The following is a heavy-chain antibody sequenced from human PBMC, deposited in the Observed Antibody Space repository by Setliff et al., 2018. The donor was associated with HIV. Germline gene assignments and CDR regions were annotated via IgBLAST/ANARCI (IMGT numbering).Heavy chain of an antibody. V-gene: IGHV4-59*03. CDR2: ISPTGNT. CDR1: GASISSYY. CDR3: AKSSPSIGYISDH. J-gene: IGHJ4*02. Sequence: SKTLSLTCSVSGASISSYYWSWIRQPPGKGLEWIGYISPTGNTNYNPSLKSRVTISTDTSKNQFSLNVRSVTAADTAVYFCAKSSPSIGYISDHWGQGTLVTVSS. D-gene: IGHD5-12*01.